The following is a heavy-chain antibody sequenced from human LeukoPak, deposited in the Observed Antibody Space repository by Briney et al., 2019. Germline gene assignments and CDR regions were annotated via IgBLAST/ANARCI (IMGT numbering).Heavy chain of an antibody. Sequence: SETPSLTCTVSGGSISSYYWSWIRQPPGKGLEWIGYIYYSGSTNYNPSLKSRVTISVDTSKNQFSLKLSSVTAADTAVYYCARASGGYALYYWGQGTLVTVSS. V-gene: IGHV4-59*01. CDR1: GGSISSYY. D-gene: IGHD5-12*01. CDR3: ARASGGYALYY. J-gene: IGHJ4*02. CDR2: IYYSGST.